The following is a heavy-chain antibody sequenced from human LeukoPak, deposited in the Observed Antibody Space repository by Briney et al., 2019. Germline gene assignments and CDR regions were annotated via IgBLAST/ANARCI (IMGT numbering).Heavy chain of an antibody. J-gene: IGHJ4*02. V-gene: IGHV4-59*01. CDR1: GGPISSYY. D-gene: IGHD3-10*01. Sequence: SETLSLTCTVSGGPISSYYWSWIRQPPGKGLEWIAYLFYSGSTDYNPSLESRVTISVDTSKNQFSLKLRSVTAADTAVYYCATVAVIRGVTYFDYWGQGTLVTVSS. CDR2: LFYSGST. CDR3: ATVAVIRGVTYFDY.